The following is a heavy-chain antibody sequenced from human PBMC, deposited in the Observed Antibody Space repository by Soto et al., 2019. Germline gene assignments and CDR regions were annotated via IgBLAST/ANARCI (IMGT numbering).Heavy chain of an antibody. CDR3: ARGAGLLDY. J-gene: IGHJ4*02. V-gene: IGHV3-74*01. D-gene: IGHD2-15*01. Sequence: DVQLVESGGALVQPGGSLRLPCEASEFTFRNYWMHWVRQVPGKGLVWVSRISPDGSSTSYADSVRGRFTISRDNAKNTLYLQMNSLRAEDTAVYYCARGAGLLDYWGQGTLVTVSS. CDR1: EFTFRNYW. CDR2: ISPDGSST.